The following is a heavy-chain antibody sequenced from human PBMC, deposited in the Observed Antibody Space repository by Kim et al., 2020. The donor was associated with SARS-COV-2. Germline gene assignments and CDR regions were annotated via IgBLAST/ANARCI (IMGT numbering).Heavy chain of an antibody. V-gene: IGHV3-74*01. CDR2: INSEGSST. CDR3: ASLYYGAFDI. D-gene: IGHD3-3*01. J-gene: IGHJ3*02. Sequence: GGSLRLSCAASGFTFSRYWMQWVRQGPGKGLVWVSRINSEGSSTSHADAVKGRFTISRDNAKNTLYLQMNSLRAEDTAVYYCASLYYGAFDIWGQGTMVTVSS. CDR1: GFTFSRYW.